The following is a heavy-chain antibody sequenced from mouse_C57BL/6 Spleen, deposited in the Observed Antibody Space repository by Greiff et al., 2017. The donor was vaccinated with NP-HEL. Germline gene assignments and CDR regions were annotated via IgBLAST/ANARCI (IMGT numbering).Heavy chain of an antibody. CDR1: GYTFTDYE. CDR3: TRGNWEEGFDY. J-gene: IGHJ2*01. Sequence: QVQLQQSGAELVRPGASVTLSCKASGYTFTDYEMHWVKQTPVHGLEWIGAIDTETGGTAYNQKFKGKAILTADKSSSTAYMELRSLTSEDSAVYYCTRGNWEEGFDYWGQGTTLTVSS. D-gene: IGHD4-1*01. V-gene: IGHV1-15*01. CDR2: IDTETGGT.